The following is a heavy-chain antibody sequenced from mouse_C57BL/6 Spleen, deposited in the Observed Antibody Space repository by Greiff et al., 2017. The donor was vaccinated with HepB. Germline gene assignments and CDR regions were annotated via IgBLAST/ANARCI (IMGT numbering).Heavy chain of an antibody. J-gene: IGHJ3*01. CDR3: AIGDYDPWFAY. Sequence: QVQLQQPGAELVKPGASVKVSCKASGYTFTSYWMHWVKQRPGQGLEWIGRIHPTDSDTNYNQKFKGKATLTVDKYSSTAYMQLSSLTSEDSAVYYCAIGDYDPWFAYWGQGTLVTVSA. CDR2: IHPTDSDT. D-gene: IGHD2-4*01. V-gene: IGHV1-74*01. CDR1: GYTFTSYW.